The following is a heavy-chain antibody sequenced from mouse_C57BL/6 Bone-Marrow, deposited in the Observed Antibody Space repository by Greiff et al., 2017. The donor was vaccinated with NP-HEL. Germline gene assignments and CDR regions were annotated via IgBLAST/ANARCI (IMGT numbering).Heavy chain of an antibody. CDR2: INPGSGGT. J-gene: IGHJ3*01. CDR1: GYAFTNYL. Sequence: QVHVQQSGAELVRPGTSVKVSCTASGYAFTNYLIAWVQQRPGQGLEWIGVINPGSGGTNYTEKFKGKATLTADKSSSTAYMQLSSLTSEDSAVYFCTYYDYAFAYWGQGTLVTVSA. D-gene: IGHD2-4*01. CDR3: TYYDYAFAY. V-gene: IGHV1-54*01.